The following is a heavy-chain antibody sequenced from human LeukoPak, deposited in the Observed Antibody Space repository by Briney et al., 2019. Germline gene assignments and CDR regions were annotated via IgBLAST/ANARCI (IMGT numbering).Heavy chain of an antibody. J-gene: IGHJ4*02. CDR1: GFTVSSNY. CDR2: IYSVGTT. CDR3: ARDGATGTGGFDY. D-gene: IGHD1-1*01. Sequence: PGGSLRLSCAASGFTVSSNYMSWVRQAPGKGLEWVSVIYSVGTTFYADSVKGRFTISRDNSKNTLYLQMNSLRAEDTAVYYCARDGATGTGGFDYWGQGTLVTVSS. V-gene: IGHV3-53*01.